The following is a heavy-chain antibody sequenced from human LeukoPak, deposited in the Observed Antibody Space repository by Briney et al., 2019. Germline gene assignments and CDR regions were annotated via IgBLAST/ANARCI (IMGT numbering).Heavy chain of an antibody. J-gene: IGHJ4*02. V-gene: IGHV3-21*01. CDR2: ISSSSSYI. D-gene: IGHD6-19*01. Sequence: GSLRLSCAASGFTFSSYSMNWVRQAPGKGLEWVSSISSSSSYIYYADSVKGRFTISRDNAKNSLYLQMNSLRAEDTAVYYCARDAADLAVAFDYWGQGTLVTVSS. CDR3: ARDAADLAVAFDY. CDR1: GFTFSSYS.